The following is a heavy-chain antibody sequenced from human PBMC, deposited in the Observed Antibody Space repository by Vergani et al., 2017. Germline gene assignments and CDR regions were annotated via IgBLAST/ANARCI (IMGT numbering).Heavy chain of an antibody. J-gene: IGHJ6*03. Sequence: QVQLQQWGAGLLKPSETLSLTCAVYGGSFSGYYWSWIRQPPGKGLEWIGEINHSGSTNYNPSLKSRVIISVDTSKNQFSLKLSSVTAADTAVYYCARSYYDFWSGYFYYYYMDVWGKGTTVTVSS. CDR3: ARSYYDFWSGYFYYYYMDV. D-gene: IGHD3-3*01. CDR2: INHSGST. CDR1: GGSFSGYY. V-gene: IGHV4-34*01.